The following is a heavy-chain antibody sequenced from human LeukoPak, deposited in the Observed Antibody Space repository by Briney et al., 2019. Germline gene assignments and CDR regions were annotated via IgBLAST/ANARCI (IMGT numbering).Heavy chain of an antibody. J-gene: IGHJ4*02. V-gene: IGHV4-59*08. D-gene: IGHD3-22*01. CDR2: IYYSGST. CDR3: ARGGYYDSSALN. Sequence: SETLSLTCTVSGGSISSYYWSWIRQPPGKGLEWIGYIYYSGSTNYNPSLKSRVTISADTSKNQFSLKLSSVTAADTAMYYCARGGYYDSSALNWGQGTLVTVSS. CDR1: GGSISSYY.